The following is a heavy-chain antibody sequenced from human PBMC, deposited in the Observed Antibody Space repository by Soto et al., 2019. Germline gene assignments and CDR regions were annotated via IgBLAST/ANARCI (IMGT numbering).Heavy chain of an antibody. V-gene: IGHV1-2*02. Sequence: AASVKVSCKASGYTFTGHYIHWVRQAPEQGPEWMGEIGPESGATRYAEKFQGRVTMTLDTSITTVYMELKNLSPDDTAVYYCGRGRSGQIVVFYWGQGTPVTVPQ. CDR2: IGPESGAT. CDR1: GYTFTGHY. J-gene: IGHJ4*02. D-gene: IGHD1-26*01. CDR3: GRGRSGQIVVFY.